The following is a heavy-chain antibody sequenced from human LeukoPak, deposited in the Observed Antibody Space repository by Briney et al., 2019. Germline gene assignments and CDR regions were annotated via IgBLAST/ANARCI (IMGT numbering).Heavy chain of an antibody. Sequence: HPGRSLRLSCAASGFTFSSYAMHWVRQAPGKGLEWVAVISYDGSNKYYADSVKGRFTISRDNSKNTLYLQMNSLRAEDTAVYYCARGPTEWEPLYHFDYWGQGTLVTVSS. J-gene: IGHJ4*02. D-gene: IGHD1-26*01. CDR1: GFTFSSYA. CDR2: ISYDGSNK. V-gene: IGHV3-30-3*01. CDR3: ARGPTEWEPLYHFDY.